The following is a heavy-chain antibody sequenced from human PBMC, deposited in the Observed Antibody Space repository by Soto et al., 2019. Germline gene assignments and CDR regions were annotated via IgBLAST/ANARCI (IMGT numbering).Heavy chain of an antibody. CDR1: GGSISSYY. V-gene: IGHV4-4*07. CDR3: ARDYSPGIAVAGTIFDY. J-gene: IGHJ4*02. Sequence: PSETLSLTCTVSGGSISSYYWSWIRQPAGKGLEWIGRIYTSGSTNYNPSLKSRVTMSVDTSKNQFSLKLSSVTAADTAVYYCARDYSPGIAVAGTIFDYWGQGTLVTVS. CDR2: IYTSGST. D-gene: IGHD6-19*01.